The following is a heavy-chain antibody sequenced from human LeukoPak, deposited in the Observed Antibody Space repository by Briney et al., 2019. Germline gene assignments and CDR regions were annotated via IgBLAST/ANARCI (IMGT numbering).Heavy chain of an antibody. D-gene: IGHD2-2*01. Sequence: ASVKVSCKASGYTFTSYYMHWVRQAPGQGLEWMGIINPSGGSTSYAQKFQGRVTMTRDTSTSTVYMELSSLRSEDTAVYYCARGRLVVVPTAIRDSFDIWGQGTIGTVSS. V-gene: IGHV1-46*01. CDR3: ARGRLVVVPTAIRDSFDI. CDR1: GYTFTSYY. J-gene: IGHJ3*02. CDR2: INPSGGST.